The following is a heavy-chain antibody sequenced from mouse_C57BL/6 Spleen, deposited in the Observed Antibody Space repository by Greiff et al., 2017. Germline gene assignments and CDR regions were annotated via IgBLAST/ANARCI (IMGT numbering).Heavy chain of an antibody. CDR2: IYPGDGDT. D-gene: IGHD2-4*01. CDR1: GYAFSSYW. J-gene: IGHJ3*01. V-gene: IGHV1-80*01. CDR3: ARQVYDYDGGFAY. Sequence: VMLVESGAELVKPGASVKISCKASGYAFSSYWMNWVKQRPGKGLEWIGQIYPGDGDTNYNGKFKGKATLTADKSSSTAYMQLSSLTSEDSAVYFCARQVYDYDGGFAYWGQGTLVTVSA.